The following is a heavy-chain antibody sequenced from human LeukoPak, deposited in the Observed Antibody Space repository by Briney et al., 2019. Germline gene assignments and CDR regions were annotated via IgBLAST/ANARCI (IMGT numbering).Heavy chain of an antibody. CDR3: ARDLGDILTGLGLN. D-gene: IGHD3-9*01. J-gene: IGHJ4*02. CDR1: GYTFTGYY. CDR2: INPNSGGT. V-gene: IGHV1-2*02. Sequence: ASVKVSCKASGYTFTGYYMHWVRQAPGQGLEWMGWINPNSGGTNYAQKFQGRVTMTRDTSISTAYMELSRLRSDDTAVYYCARDLGDILTGLGLNWGQGTLVTVSS.